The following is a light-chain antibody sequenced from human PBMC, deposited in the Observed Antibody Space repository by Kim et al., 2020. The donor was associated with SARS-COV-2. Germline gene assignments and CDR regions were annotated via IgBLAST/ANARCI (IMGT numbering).Light chain of an antibody. CDR3: KSRDSSGNHLEV. CDR1: SLRSYY. V-gene: IGLV3-19*01. J-gene: IGLJ2*01. Sequence: SSELTQDPAVSVALGQTVRITCQGDSLRSYYASWYQQKPGQAPVLVIYGKNNRPSGIADRFSGSSSGNTASLTITGAQAEDEADYYCKSRDSSGNHLEVF. CDR2: GKN.